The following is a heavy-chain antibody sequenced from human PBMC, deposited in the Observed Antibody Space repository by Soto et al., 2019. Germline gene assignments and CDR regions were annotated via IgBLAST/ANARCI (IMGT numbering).Heavy chain of an antibody. J-gene: IGHJ4*02. Sequence: EVQLVESGGGVVRPGGSLRLSCAASGFTFDDYGMSWVRQAPGKGLEWVSGISWNGDSTGYVDSVKGRFTISRDNAMNSLYLQMNSLRAEDTALYHCARVSYCGGDCYSGYVDYWGQGTLVTVSS. CDR3: ARVSYCGGDCYSGYVDY. CDR1: GFTFDDYG. CDR2: ISWNGDST. D-gene: IGHD2-21*01. V-gene: IGHV3-20*01.